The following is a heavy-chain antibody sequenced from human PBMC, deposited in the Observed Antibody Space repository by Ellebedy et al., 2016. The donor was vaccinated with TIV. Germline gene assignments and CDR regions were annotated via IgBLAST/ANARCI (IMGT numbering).Heavy chain of an antibody. D-gene: IGHD3-16*01. Sequence: PGGFLRLSCATSGFSVSGMHWVRQAPGQGLEWVAFVRSDGTTKYYMDSVKGRFTISRDISKTTLDLQMNSLTTEDTGVYYCVKGAYPVPTVMAVWGQGTMVIVSS. CDR1: GFSVSG. CDR2: VRSDGTTK. V-gene: IGHV3-30*02. CDR3: VKGAYPVPTVMAV. J-gene: IGHJ6*02.